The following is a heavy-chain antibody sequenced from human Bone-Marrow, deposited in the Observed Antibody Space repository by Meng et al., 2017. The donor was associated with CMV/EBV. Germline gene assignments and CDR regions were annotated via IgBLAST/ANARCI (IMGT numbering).Heavy chain of an antibody. J-gene: IGHJ6*02. CDR2: IIPIFGTA. D-gene: IGHD3-22*01. Sequence: SVKVSCKASAGTFSSYAISWVRQAPGQGLEWMGGIIPIFGTANYAQKFQGRVTITTDESTSTAYMELSSLRSEDTAVYYCASSRKDYYDSSGYRDMDYYYGRDVWGQGTTVTVSS. V-gene: IGHV1-69*05. CDR3: ASSRKDYYDSSGYRDMDYYYGRDV. CDR1: AGTFSSYA.